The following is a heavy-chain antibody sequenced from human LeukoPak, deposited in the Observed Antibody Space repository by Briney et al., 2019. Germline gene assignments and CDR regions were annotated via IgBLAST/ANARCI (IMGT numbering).Heavy chain of an antibody. CDR3: ARGGEYQLPLDS. J-gene: IGHJ4*02. V-gene: IGHV3-53*01. Sequence: GGSLRLSCAVSGFTVSSNYMSWVRQAPGKRLEWVSVIYNGGSTYYAGSVKGRFTVSRDNSKNTLYLLMNSLRAEDTALYYCARGGEYQLPLDSWGQGTLATVYS. D-gene: IGHD2-2*01. CDR1: GFTVSSNY. CDR2: IYNGGST.